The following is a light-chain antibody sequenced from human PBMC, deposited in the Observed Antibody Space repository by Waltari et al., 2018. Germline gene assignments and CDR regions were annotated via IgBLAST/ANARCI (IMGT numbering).Light chain of an antibody. CDR3: SSYADNTWI. V-gene: IGLV2-8*01. Sequence: QSALTQPPSASGSPGQPVTLSCTRTSSDVGAHNYVSWYQQHPGKAPRLMIYEVTKRPSGVPDRFSGSKSGNTASLTVSGLQAEDEADYYCSSYADNTWIFGGGTKLTVL. CDR2: EVT. J-gene: IGLJ2*01. CDR1: SSDVGAHNY.